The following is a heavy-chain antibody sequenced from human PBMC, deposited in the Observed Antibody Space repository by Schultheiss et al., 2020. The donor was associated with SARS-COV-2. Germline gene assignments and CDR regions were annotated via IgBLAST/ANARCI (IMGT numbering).Heavy chain of an antibody. CDR2: ISYSGST. J-gene: IGHJ3*02. D-gene: IGHD3-22*01. Sequence: SETLSLTCTVSGGSINSGGYYWSWIRQHPGRGLEWIGHISYSGSTYYNPSLKSRVTISVDTSKNQFSLKLRSVTAADTAVYYCARADFIPTAEDNDSSGQGDAFDIWGQGTMVTVSS. V-gene: IGHV4-31*03. CDR3: ARADFIPTAEDNDSSGQGDAFDI. CDR1: GGSINSGGYY.